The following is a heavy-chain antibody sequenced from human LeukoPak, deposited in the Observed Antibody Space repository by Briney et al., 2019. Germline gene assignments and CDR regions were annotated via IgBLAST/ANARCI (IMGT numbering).Heavy chain of an antibody. V-gene: IGHV3-15*01. CDR2: IRSKTGGGTI. J-gene: IGHJ4*02. CDR3: TTAIVAPMWDC. CDR1: GFTFGNAW. Sequence: GGSLRLSGAASGFTFGNAWMSWVRQAPGKGLEWVGRIRSKTGGGTIDYAAPVKGRFTISRDDSKNMVYLQMSSLKTEDTAVYYCTTAIVAPMWDCWGQGTLVTVSS. D-gene: IGHD5-12*01.